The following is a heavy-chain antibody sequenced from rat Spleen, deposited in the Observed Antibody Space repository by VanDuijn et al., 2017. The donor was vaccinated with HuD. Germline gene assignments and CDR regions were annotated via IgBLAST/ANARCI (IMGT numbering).Heavy chain of an antibody. D-gene: IGHD1-4*01. CDR2: ISYDGGNT. J-gene: IGHJ4*01. Sequence: EVQLVESGGGLVQPGRSMKLSCAASGFTFSKYGMAWVRQAPKKGLEWVAYISYDGGNTYYRDSVKGRFTISRDDAKSTLYLQMDSLGSEDTATYYCARPGITSYVMNAWGQGASVTVSS. CDR1: GFTFSKYG. CDR3: ARPGITSYVMNA. V-gene: IGHV5-25*01.